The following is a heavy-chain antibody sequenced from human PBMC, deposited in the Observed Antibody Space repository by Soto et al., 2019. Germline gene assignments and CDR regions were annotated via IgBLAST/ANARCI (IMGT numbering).Heavy chain of an antibody. Sequence: EVQLVESGGGLIQPGGSLRLSCAASGFTVSSNYMSWVRQAPGKGLEWVSVIYSGGSTYYADSVKGRFTISRDNSKNTLYLQMNSLRAEDTAVYCCARNYDSTAGGAFDIWGQGTMVTVSS. D-gene: IGHD3-22*01. J-gene: IGHJ3*02. V-gene: IGHV3-53*01. CDR1: GFTVSSNY. CDR2: IYSGGST. CDR3: ARNYDSTAGGAFDI.